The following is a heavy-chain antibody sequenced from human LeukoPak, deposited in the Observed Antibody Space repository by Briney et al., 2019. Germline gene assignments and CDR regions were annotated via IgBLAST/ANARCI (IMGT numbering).Heavy chain of an antibody. Sequence: PGGSLRLSCAASGFTFSNHGLHWVRQAPGKGLEWVAFIRSDGTNKYYIDSVKGRFTISRDNSKNSLYLQMNTLSAEDTAVYYCVASGYSYWGQGTLVTVSS. D-gene: IGHD3-22*01. J-gene: IGHJ4*02. V-gene: IGHV3-30*02. CDR3: VASGYSY. CDR1: GFTFSNHG. CDR2: IRSDGTNK.